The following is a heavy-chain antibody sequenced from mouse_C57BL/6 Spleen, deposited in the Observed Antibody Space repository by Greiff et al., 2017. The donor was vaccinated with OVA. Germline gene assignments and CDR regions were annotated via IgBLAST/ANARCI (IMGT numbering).Heavy chain of an antibody. D-gene: IGHD2-12*01. CDR1: GYTFTSYW. J-gene: IGHJ4*01. CDR3: AREGDDGGAMDY. Sequence: QVHVKQPGAELVKPGASVKMSCKASGYTFTSYWITWVKQRPGQGLEWIGDIYPGSGSTNYNEKFKSKATLTVDTSSSTAYMQLSSLTSEDSAVYDCAREGDDGGAMDYWGQGTSVTVSS. V-gene: IGHV1-55*01. CDR2: IYPGSGST.